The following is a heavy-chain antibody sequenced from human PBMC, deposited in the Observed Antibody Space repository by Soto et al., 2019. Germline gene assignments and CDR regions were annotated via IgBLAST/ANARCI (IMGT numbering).Heavy chain of an antibody. CDR1: GFTVSSNY. CDR3: ARSSNSIAAAGTGFDY. J-gene: IGHJ4*02. Sequence: GGSLRLSCAASGFTVSSNYMSWVRQAPGRGLEWVSVIYSGGSTYYADSVKGRFTISRDNSKNTLYLQMNSLRAEDTAVYYCARSSNSIAAAGTGFDYWGQGTLVTVSS. V-gene: IGHV3-53*01. CDR2: IYSGGST. D-gene: IGHD6-13*01.